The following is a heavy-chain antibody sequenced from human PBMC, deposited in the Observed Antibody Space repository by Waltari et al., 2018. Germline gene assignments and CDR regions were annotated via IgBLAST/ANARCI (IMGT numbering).Heavy chain of an antibody. Sequence: QVQLVESGGGVVQPGRSLRLSCAASGFTFSSYGMHWVRQDPDKGLEWVAVISYDGSNKYYADSVKGRFTISRDNSKNTLYLQMNSLRAEDTAVYYCAKDVGGSGSSDLYYFDYWGQGTLVTVSS. CDR3: AKDVGGSGSSDLYYFDY. V-gene: IGHV3-30*18. CDR2: ISYDGSNK. CDR1: GFTFSSYG. D-gene: IGHD3-10*01. J-gene: IGHJ4*02.